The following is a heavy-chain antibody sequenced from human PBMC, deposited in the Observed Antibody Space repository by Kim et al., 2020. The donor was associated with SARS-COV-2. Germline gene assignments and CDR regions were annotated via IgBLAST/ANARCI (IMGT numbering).Heavy chain of an antibody. D-gene: IGHD3-3*01. CDR1: GGSISSYY. J-gene: IGHJ4*01. Sequence: SETLSLTCTASGGSISSYYWSWIRQPPGKGLEWIGYIYYSGSTNYNPSLKSRVTISVDTSKNQFSLKLSSVTAADTAVYYCERETSITIFVVDTHGSYF. CDR2: IYYSGST. V-gene: IGHV4-59*01. CDR3: ERETSITIFVVDTHGSYF.